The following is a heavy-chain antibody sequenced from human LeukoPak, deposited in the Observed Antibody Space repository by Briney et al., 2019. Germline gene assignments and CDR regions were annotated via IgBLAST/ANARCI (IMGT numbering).Heavy chain of an antibody. CDR1: GFNFRGYN. V-gene: IGHV3-21*06. CDR3: VRDFAFGFCNTTTCRYPFDS. D-gene: IGHD3-16*01. J-gene: IGHJ4*02. CDR2: MSTSSTYI. Sequence: PGGSLRLSCAASGFNFRGYNMNWVRQAPGKGLEWVSSMSTSSTYIYYADSIKGRFTISRDYARSLLYLQMDSLRDEDTAVYYCVRDFAFGFCNTTTCRYPFDSWGQGTLVTVSS.